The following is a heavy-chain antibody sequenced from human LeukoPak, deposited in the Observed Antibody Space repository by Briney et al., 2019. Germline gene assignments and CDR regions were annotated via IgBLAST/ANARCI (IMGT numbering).Heavy chain of an antibody. D-gene: IGHD6-6*01. CDR3: ARGAAARPFYIDY. V-gene: IGHV3-11*01. J-gene: IGHJ4*02. CDR1: GFTFSDYY. Sequence: KPGGSLILSCAASGFTFSDYYMSRIRQAPGKGLEWVSYISSSGSTIYYADSVKGRFTISRDNAKNSLYLQMNSLRAEDTAVYYCARGAAARPFYIDYWGQGTLVTVSS. CDR2: ISSSGSTI.